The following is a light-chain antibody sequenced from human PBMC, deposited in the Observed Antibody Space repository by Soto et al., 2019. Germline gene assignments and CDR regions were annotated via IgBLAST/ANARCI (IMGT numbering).Light chain of an antibody. Sequence: QSGLTQPASVSGSPGQSITISCTGTSSDVGNYNYVSWYQQYPGKVPKLMIYEVTNRPSGVSNRFSGSKSGNTASLTISGLQAEDEADYYCSSYRASSTLAVFGGGTKLTVL. V-gene: IGLV2-14*01. J-gene: IGLJ2*01. CDR2: EVT. CDR3: SSYRASSTLAV. CDR1: SSDVGNYNY.